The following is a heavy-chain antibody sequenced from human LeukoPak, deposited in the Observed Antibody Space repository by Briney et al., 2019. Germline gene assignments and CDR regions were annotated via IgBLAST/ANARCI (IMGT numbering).Heavy chain of an antibody. V-gene: IGHV1-46*01. CDR1: GYTFTSYY. CDR2: INPSGGST. J-gene: IGHJ6*02. D-gene: IGHD6-19*01. CDR3: AAGSSGWYYYYGMDV. Sequence: ASVKVSCKASGYTFTSYYMHWVRQTPGQGLEWMGIINPSGGSTSYAQKFQGRVTMTRDTSTSTVYMELSSLRSEDTAVYYCAAGSSGWYYYYGMDVWGQGTTVTVSS.